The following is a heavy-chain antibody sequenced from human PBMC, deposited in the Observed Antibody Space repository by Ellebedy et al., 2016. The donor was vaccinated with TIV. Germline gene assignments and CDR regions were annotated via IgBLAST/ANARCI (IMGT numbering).Heavy chain of an antibody. J-gene: IGHJ4*02. Sequence: GESLKISCAASGFSFSSYWMHWVRQAPGKGPEWVSYISYSGDLMYYADSVKGRFTTSRDNAENSLYLQMNSLRAEDTAVYYCARLGVIAAAGASDYWGQGTLVIVSS. CDR2: ISYSGDLM. CDR1: GFSFSSYW. D-gene: IGHD6-13*01. CDR3: ARLGVIAAAGASDY. V-gene: IGHV3-21*04.